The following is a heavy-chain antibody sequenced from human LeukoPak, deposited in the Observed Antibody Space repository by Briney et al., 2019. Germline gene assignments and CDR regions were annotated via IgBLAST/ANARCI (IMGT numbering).Heavy chain of an antibody. D-gene: IGHD2-2*02. V-gene: IGHV1-2*02. CDR3: AREDIVVVPAAITNWFDP. Sequence: ASVKVSCKASGYTFTSYYMHWVRQAPGQGLEWMGWINPNSGGTNYAQKFQGRVTMTRDTSISTAYMELSRLRSDDTAVYYCAREDIVVVPAAITNWFDPWGRGTLVTVSS. J-gene: IGHJ5*02. CDR1: GYTFTSYY. CDR2: INPNSGGT.